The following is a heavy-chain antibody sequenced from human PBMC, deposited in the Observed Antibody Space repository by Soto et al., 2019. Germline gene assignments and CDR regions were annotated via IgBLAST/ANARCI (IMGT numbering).Heavy chain of an antibody. CDR2: ISYDGSNK. Sequence: GGSLSLSCAASGFTFSSYGMHWVRQAPGKGLEWVAVISYDGSNKYYVDSVKGRFTISRDNSKNTLYLQMNSLRAEDTAVYYCAKDIAAAGAYYYYGMDVWGQGTTVTVSS. CDR1: GFTFSSYG. V-gene: IGHV3-30*18. CDR3: AKDIAAAGAYYYYGMDV. J-gene: IGHJ6*02. D-gene: IGHD6-13*01.